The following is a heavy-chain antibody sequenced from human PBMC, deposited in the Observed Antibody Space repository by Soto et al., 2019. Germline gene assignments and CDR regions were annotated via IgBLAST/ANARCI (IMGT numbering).Heavy chain of an antibody. CDR1: GGSISSSSYY. Sequence: QLQLQESGPGLVKPSETLSLTCTVSGGSISSSSYYWGWIRQPPGKGLEWIGSIYYSGSTYYNPSLKSRITISVDTSKNQFPLKVNSVTAADTAVYYCGRVDYGDYNWFDPWGQGTLVIASS. V-gene: IGHV4-39*01. J-gene: IGHJ5*02. CDR3: GRVDYGDYNWFDP. D-gene: IGHD4-17*01. CDR2: IYYSGST.